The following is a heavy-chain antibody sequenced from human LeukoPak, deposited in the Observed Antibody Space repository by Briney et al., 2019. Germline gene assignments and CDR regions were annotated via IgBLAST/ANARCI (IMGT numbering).Heavy chain of an antibody. D-gene: IGHD3-22*01. CDR1: GGSMSSGGYS. CDR3: ARSSEGRYYYDSSGYSYSYYYMDV. V-gene: IGHV4-61*08. J-gene: IGHJ6*03. CDR2: IYYSGST. Sequence: PSQTLSLTCVVSGGSMSSGGYSWSWIRQPPGKGLEWIGYIYYSGSTNYNPSLKSRVTISVDTSKNQFSLKLSSVTAADTAVYYCARSSEGRYYYDSSGYSYSYYYMDVWGKGTTVTISS.